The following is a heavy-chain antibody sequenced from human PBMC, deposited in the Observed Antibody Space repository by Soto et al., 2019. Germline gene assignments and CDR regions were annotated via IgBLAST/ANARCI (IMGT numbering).Heavy chain of an antibody. D-gene: IGHD5-12*01. V-gene: IGHV4-34*01. J-gene: IGHJ4*02. CDR3: AIGQEGVVATH. Sequence: QVQLQQWGAGLLKPSETLSLKCAVTGGSLSGYYWSWIRQTPGKGLEGIGEVKDGGQNNYSPCLRGRVTISSDTTNNQFSLRLNSVTASYTGVYDWAIGQEGVVATHWDQGSLVTVSS. CDR1: GGSLSGYY. CDR2: VKDGGQN.